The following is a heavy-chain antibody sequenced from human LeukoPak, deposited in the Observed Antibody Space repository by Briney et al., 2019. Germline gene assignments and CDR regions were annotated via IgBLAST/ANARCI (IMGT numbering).Heavy chain of an antibody. J-gene: IGHJ6*02. CDR3: ARVFTQYYGMDV. CDR2: INHSGST. Sequence: PSETLSLTCAVYGGSFSGYYWSWIRQPPGKGLEWIGEINHSGSTNYNPSFKSRVTISVDTSKNQFSLKLSSVTAADTAVYYCARVFTQYYGMDVWGQGTTVTVSS. V-gene: IGHV4-34*01. CDR1: GGSFSGYY. D-gene: IGHD2-15*01.